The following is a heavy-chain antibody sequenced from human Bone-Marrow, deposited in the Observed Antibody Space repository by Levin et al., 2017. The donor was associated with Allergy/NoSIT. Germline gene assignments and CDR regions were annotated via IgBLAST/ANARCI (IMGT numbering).Heavy chain of an antibody. D-gene: IGHD3-22*01. CDR3: AREGFGYYEGYGMDV. CDR2: IWYDGSNK. V-gene: IGHV3-33*01. CDR1: GFTFSSYG. Sequence: GGSLRLSCAASGFTFSSYGMHWVRQAPGKGLEWVAVIWYDGSNKYYADSVKGRFTISRDNSKNTLYLQMNSLRAEDTAVYYCAREGFGYYEGYGMDVWGQGTTVTVSS. J-gene: IGHJ6*02.